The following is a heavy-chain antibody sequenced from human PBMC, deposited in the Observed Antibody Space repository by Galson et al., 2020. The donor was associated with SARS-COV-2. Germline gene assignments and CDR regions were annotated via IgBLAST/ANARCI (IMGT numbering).Heavy chain of an antibody. CDR3: ARQTPKGGSGSSRGYYMSSYYYYGMDV. CDR2: IYYSGST. J-gene: IGHJ6*02. Sequence: ASETLSLTCTVSGGSISSYYWIWIRQPPGKGLEWIGYIYYSGSTNYNPSLKSRVTISVDTSKNQFSLKLSSVTAADTAVYYCARQTPKGGSGSSRGYYMSSYYYYGMDVWGQGTTVTVSS. CDR1: GGSISSYY. V-gene: IGHV4-59*08. D-gene: IGHD3-10*01.